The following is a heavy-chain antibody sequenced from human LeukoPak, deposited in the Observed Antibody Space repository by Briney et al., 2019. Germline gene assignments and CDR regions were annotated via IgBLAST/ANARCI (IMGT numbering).Heavy chain of an antibody. J-gene: IGHJ4*02. CDR2: INQDGSGK. CDR1: GFTFRSYW. D-gene: IGHD5-18*01. CDR3: ARDPENEYSYGYGDY. Sequence: PGGSLRLSCAASGFTFRSYWMSWVRQAPGKGLEWVALINQDGSGKYQVDSVKGRFTISRDNADNSLYLQMNSLRAEDTAVYYCARDPENEYSYGYGDYWGQGTLVTVSS. V-gene: IGHV3-7*01.